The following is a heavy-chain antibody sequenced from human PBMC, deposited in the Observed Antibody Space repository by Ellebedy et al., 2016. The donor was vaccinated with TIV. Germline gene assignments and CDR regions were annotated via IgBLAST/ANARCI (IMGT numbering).Heavy chain of an antibody. CDR2: IYYSGST. Sequence: MPSETLSLTCTVSGGSISSSYWSWIRQPPGKGLEWIGYIYYSGSTNYNPSLKSRVTISLDTSKNQFSLKLSSVTAADTAVYYCASCPKGYYYDSSGYYFTQWGQGTLATVSS. J-gene: IGHJ4*02. D-gene: IGHD3-22*01. CDR1: GGSISSSY. V-gene: IGHV4-59*01. CDR3: ASCPKGYYYDSSGYYFTQ.